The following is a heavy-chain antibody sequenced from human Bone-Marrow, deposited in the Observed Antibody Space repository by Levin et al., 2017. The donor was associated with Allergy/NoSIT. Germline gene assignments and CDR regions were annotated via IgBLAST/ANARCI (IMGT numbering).Heavy chain of an antibody. CDR2: ISGYKGNT. J-gene: IGHJ4*02. V-gene: IGHV1-18*01. CDR1: DYRFNSFG. Sequence: PGESLKISCKASDYRFNSFGISWVRQAPGQGLEWMGRISGYKGNTNHAQKLQGRVTLTRDTSTSTAYMGLRSLRSDDSAVYYCATDPGSGSHWANEPIENWGQGTLITVSS. D-gene: IGHD1-26*01. CDR3: ATDPGSGSHWANEPIEN.